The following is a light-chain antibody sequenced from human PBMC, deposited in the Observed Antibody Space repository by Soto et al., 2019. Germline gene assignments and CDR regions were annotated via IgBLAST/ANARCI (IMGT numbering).Light chain of an antibody. Sequence: QSALTQPASVSGSPGQSITISCTGTSSDVGSYNLVSWYQQHPGKAPKFMIYEVNKRPSGVSNRFSGSKSGNTASLTISGLQAEDEADYYCRSYAGSSTYVIFGGGTKLTVL. CDR3: RSYAGSSTYVI. V-gene: IGLV2-23*02. CDR1: SSDVGSYNL. J-gene: IGLJ2*01. CDR2: EVN.